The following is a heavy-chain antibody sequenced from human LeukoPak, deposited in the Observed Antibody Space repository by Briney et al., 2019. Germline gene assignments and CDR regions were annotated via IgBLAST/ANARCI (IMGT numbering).Heavy chain of an antibody. CDR3: ARGLTTGFPFDI. CDR1: GYTFTGYY. J-gene: IGHJ3*02. V-gene: IGHV1-2*02. D-gene: IGHD4/OR15-4a*01. CDR2: INPNSGGT. Sequence: ASVKVSCKASGYTFTGYYMHWVRQAPGQGLEWMGWINPNSGGTNYAQKFQGRVTMTRNTSISTAYMELSRLRSDDTAVYYCARGLTTGFPFDIWGQGTMVTVSS.